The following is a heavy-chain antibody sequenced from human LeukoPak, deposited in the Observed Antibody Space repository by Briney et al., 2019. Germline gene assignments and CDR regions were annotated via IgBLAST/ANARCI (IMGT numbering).Heavy chain of an antibody. CDR2: INWNGGST. CDR3: ARDKTTVTTGGVFDY. D-gene: IGHD4-17*01. Sequence: PGGSLRLSCAASGFTFDDYGRSWVRQAPGKGLEWVSGINWNGGSTGYADSVKGRFTISRDNAKNSLYLQMNSLRDEDTALYYCARDKTTVTTGGVFDYWGQGTLVTVSS. V-gene: IGHV3-20*04. J-gene: IGHJ4*02. CDR1: GFTFDDYG.